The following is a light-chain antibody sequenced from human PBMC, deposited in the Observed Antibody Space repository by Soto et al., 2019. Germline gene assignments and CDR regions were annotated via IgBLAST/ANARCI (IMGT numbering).Light chain of an antibody. V-gene: IGKV3-15*01. J-gene: IGKJ1*01. CDR2: GAS. Sequence: QSPGTLFLSPGERASLSCRASQSVSSSYLAWYQQKPGQAPMLLIIGASERVTGIPARFSGSWSGTEFTLSISSLQSDDFTVYYCQQYNTWPWTFGQGTKVDIK. CDR1: QSVSSSY. CDR3: QQYNTWPWT.